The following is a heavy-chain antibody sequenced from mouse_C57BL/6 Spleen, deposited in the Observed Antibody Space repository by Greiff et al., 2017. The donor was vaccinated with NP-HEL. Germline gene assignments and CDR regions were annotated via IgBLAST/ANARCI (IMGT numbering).Heavy chain of an antibody. CDR2: IYPRSGNT. Sequence: VQLQQSGAELARPGASVKLSCKASGYTFTSYGISWVKQRTGQGLEWIGEIYPRSGNTSYNEKFKGKATLTADKSSSTAYMELRSLTAEDSAVYFCARSGGTTVRYFDVWGTGTTVTVSS. J-gene: IGHJ1*03. CDR3: ARSGGTTVRYFDV. CDR1: GYTFTSYG. D-gene: IGHD1-1*01. V-gene: IGHV1-81*01.